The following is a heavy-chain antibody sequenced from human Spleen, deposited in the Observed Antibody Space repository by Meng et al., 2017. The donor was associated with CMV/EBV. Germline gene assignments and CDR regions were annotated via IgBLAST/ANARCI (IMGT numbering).Heavy chain of an antibody. D-gene: IGHD3-3*01. Sequence: SETLSLTCTVSGGSSSSYYWSWIRQPPGKGLEWIGYISYSGSTNYNPSLKSRVTISGDTSKNHFSLKLSSVTAADTAMYYCARDMGDYDIWIGNFYGMDVWGQGTTVTVSS. V-gene: IGHV4-59*01. CDR2: ISYSGST. CDR3: ARDMGDYDIWIGNFYGMDV. CDR1: GGSSSSYY. J-gene: IGHJ6*02.